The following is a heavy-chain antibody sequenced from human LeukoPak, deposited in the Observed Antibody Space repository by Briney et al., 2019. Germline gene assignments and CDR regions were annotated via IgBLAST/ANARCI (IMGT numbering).Heavy chain of an antibody. CDR1: GFTFSSYA. CDR2: ISSSSSYV. J-gene: IGHJ4*02. Sequence: GRSLRLSCAASGFTFSSYAMHWVRQAPGKGLEWVSSISSSSSYVYYADSVKGRFTISRDNAKNSLYLQMNGLRAEDTAVYYCARGERLVVVPAANLDYWGQGTLVTVSS. CDR3: ARGERLVVVPAANLDY. V-gene: IGHV3-21*01. D-gene: IGHD2-2*01.